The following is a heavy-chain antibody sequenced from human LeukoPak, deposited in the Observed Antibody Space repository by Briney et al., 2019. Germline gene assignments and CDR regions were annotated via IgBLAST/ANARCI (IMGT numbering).Heavy chain of an antibody. J-gene: IGHJ4*02. Sequence: PGGSLRLSCAASGFTFSSYSMNWVRQAPGKGLEGVSSISSSSSYIYYADSVKGRFTISRDNAKNSLYLQMNSLRAEDTAVYYCARERTDYDILTGYFAFYFDYWGQGTLVTVSS. D-gene: IGHD3-9*01. V-gene: IGHV3-21*01. CDR3: ARERTDYDILTGYFAFYFDY. CDR1: GFTFSSYS. CDR2: ISSSSSYI.